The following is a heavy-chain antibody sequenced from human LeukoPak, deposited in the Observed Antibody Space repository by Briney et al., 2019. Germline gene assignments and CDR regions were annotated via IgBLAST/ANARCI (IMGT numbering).Heavy chain of an antibody. Sequence: SETLSPTCTVSGGSISSYYWSWIRQPPGKGLEWIGYIYYSGSTNYNPSLKSRVTISVDTSKNQFSLKLSSVTAADTAVYYCARDKEGDGYNTNRGAFDIWGQGTMVTVSS. D-gene: IGHD5-24*01. CDR2: IYYSGST. V-gene: IGHV4-59*01. CDR1: GGSISSYY. CDR3: ARDKEGDGYNTNRGAFDI. J-gene: IGHJ3*02.